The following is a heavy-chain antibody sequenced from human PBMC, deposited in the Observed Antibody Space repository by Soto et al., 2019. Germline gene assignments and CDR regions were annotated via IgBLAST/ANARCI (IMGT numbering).Heavy chain of an antibody. CDR3: ARDRSTGTPQGYYYGMDV. D-gene: IGHD1-1*01. J-gene: IGHJ6*02. V-gene: IGHV4-59*01. CDR2: IYYSGST. CDR1: GGSISPYY. Sequence: LALTCSGSGGSISPYYGSWIRQSPGKGLEWIGFIYYSGSTHYSPSFESRVTISVDTAKNQFSLKVRSVTAADTAVYYCARDRSTGTPQGYYYGMDVWGQGTAVTVSS.